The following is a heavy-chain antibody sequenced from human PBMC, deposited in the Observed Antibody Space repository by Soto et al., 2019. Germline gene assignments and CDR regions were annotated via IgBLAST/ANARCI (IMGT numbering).Heavy chain of an antibody. V-gene: IGHV1-2*04. J-gene: IGHJ6*02. D-gene: IGHD2-15*01. CDR3: ARGGEYCSGGSCDYYYGMDV. CDR1: GYTFTGYY. Sequence: QVQLVQSGAEVKKPGASVKVSCKASGYTFTGYYMHWVRQAPGQGLEWMGWINPNSGGTNYAQKFQGWVTMTRDTSISTAYMGLSRLRSDDTAVYYCARGGEYCSGGSCDYYYGMDVWGQGTTVTVSS. CDR2: INPNSGGT.